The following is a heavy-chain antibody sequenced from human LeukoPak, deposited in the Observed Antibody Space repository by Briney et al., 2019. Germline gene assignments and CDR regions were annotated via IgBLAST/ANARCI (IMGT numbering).Heavy chain of an antibody. D-gene: IGHD5-12*01. CDR3: ARVSSGYDDDAFDI. CDR1: GYTFTDYY. CDR2: INPNSGDT. Sequence: ASVKVSCKSSGYTFTDYYVHWVRQVPGQGLEWMGWINPNSGDTDYALKFQGRVTMTRDTSISTAYMELSRLRSDDTAVYYCARVSSGYDDDAFDIWGQGTMVTVSS. V-gene: IGHV1-2*02. J-gene: IGHJ3*02.